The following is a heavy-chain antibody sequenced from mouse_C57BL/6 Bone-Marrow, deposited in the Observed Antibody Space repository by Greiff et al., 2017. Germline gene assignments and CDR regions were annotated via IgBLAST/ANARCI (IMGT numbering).Heavy chain of an antibody. D-gene: IGHD3-1*01. V-gene: IGHV5-17*01. Sequence: EVKLVESGGGLVKPGGSLKLSCAASGFTFSDYGMHWVRQAPEKGLEWVAYISSGSSTIYYADTVKGRFTISRDNAKNTLFLQMTSLRSEDTAMYYCASPDCYYAMDYWGQGTSVTGSS. J-gene: IGHJ4*01. CDR3: ASPDCYYAMDY. CDR1: GFTFSDYG. CDR2: ISSGSSTI.